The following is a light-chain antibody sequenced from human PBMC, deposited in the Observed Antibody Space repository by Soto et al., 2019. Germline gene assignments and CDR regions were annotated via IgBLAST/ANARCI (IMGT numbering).Light chain of an antibody. Sequence: QSVLTQPASVSGSPGQSITISCPGTSSDVGGYNYVSWYQQHPGKAPKLMIYDVTNRPSGISNRFSGSKSGNTASLTISGLQAEDEADYYCSSYTSISTYVFGTGTKVTVL. J-gene: IGLJ1*01. CDR3: SSYTSISTYV. CDR2: DVT. V-gene: IGLV2-14*01. CDR1: SSDVGGYNY.